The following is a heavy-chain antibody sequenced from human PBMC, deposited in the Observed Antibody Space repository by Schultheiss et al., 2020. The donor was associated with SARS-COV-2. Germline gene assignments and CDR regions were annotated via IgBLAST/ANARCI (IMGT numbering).Heavy chain of an antibody. J-gene: IGHJ3*01. D-gene: IGHD1-20*01. CDR2: ISYDGSNK. CDR1: GFTFGIYA. V-gene: IGHV3-30*04. Sequence: GGSLRLSCAASGFTFGIYALTWVRQPPGKGLEWVAVISYDGSNKYYADSVKGRFTISRDNSKNTLSLQMNSLRAEDTAVYYCATNTFITGTTSFSSGLWGQGTMVTVSS. CDR3: ATNTFITGTTSFSSGL.